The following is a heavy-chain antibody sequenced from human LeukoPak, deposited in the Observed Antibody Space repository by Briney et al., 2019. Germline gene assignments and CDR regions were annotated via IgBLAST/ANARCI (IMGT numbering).Heavy chain of an antibody. Sequence: GRSLRLSCAASGFTFSSYSMNWVRQAPGKGLEWVSSISSSSSYIYYADSVKGRFTISRDNAKNSLYLQMNSLRAEDTAVYYCARDSAVDCSGGSCYSDFQHWGQGTLVTVSS. J-gene: IGHJ1*01. CDR1: GFTFSSYS. V-gene: IGHV3-21*01. CDR3: ARDSAVDCSGGSCYSDFQH. CDR2: ISSSSSYI. D-gene: IGHD2-15*01.